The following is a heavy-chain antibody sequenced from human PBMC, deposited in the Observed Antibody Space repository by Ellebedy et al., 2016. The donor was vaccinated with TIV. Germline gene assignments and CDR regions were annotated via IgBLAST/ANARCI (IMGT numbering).Heavy chain of an antibody. Sequence: GESLKISCAASGFTVRSNYMSWVPQAPGKGLEWFSALRGRGDSTYYTDSLRGRFTVTRDNSKSTLYLQMNSLRAEDAAVYYCAKGLRHYYDLGAMDVWGQGTTVIVSS. J-gene: IGHJ6*02. CDR2: LRGRGDST. CDR1: GFTVRSNY. CDR3: AKGLRHYYDLGAMDV. V-gene: IGHV3-23*01. D-gene: IGHD3-3*01.